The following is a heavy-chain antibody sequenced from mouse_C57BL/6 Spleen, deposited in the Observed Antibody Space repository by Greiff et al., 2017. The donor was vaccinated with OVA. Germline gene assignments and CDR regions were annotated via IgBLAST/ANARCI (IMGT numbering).Heavy chain of an antibody. CDR2: INPNNGGT. J-gene: IGHJ4*01. Sequence: EVQLQQSGPELVKPGASVKISCKASGYTFTDYYMNWVKQSHGKSLEWIGDINPNNGGTSYNQKFKGKATLTVDKSSSTAYMELRSLTSEDSAVYYCARKYPLYGMDYWGQGTSVTVSS. D-gene: IGHD5-1*01. CDR1: GYTFTDYY. V-gene: IGHV1-26*01. CDR3: ARKYPLYGMDY.